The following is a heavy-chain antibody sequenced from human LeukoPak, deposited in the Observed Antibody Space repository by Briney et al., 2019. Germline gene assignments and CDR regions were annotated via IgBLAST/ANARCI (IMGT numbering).Heavy chain of an antibody. D-gene: IGHD6-13*01. J-gene: IGHJ3*02. CDR2: IYYSGST. V-gene: IGHV4-30-4*01. Sequence: KPSQTLSLTCTVSGGSISSGDYYWSWIRQPPGKGLEWIGYIYYSGSTYYNPSLKSRVTISVDTSKNQFSLKLSSVTAADTAVYYCARRSSLTGKAFDIWGQGTMVTVSS. CDR3: ARRSSLTGKAFDI. CDR1: GGSISSGDYY.